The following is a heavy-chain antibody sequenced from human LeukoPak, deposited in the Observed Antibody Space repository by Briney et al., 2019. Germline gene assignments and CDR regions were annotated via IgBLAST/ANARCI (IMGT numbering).Heavy chain of an antibody. D-gene: IGHD3-3*01. CDR1: GGSISSGGYY. Sequence: SETLSLTCTVSGGSISSGGYYWSWIRQHPGKGLEWIGYIYYSGSTYYNPSLKSRVTISVDTSKNQFSLKLSSVTAADTAVYYCARGQVTIYTFDPWGQGTLVTVSS. CDR3: ARGQVTIYTFDP. CDR2: IYYSGST. V-gene: IGHV4-31*03. J-gene: IGHJ5*02.